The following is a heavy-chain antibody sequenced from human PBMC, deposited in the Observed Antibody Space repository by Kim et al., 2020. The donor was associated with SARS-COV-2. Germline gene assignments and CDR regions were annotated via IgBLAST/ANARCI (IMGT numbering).Heavy chain of an antibody. CDR3: ARDPSTDTAMVTAGFRVGYFDY. J-gene: IGHJ4*02. Sequence: GGSLRLSCAASGFTFSSYGMHWVRQAPGKGLEWVAVIWYDGSNKYYADSVKGRFTISRANSKNTVYLQMNSLRAEDTAVYYCARDPSTDTAMVTAGFRVGYFDYWGQGTLVTVSS. CDR2: IWYDGSNK. D-gene: IGHD5-18*01. V-gene: IGHV3-33*01. CDR1: GFTFSSYG.